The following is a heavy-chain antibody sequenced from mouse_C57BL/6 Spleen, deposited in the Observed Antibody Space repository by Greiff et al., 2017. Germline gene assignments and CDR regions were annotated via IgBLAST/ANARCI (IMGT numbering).Heavy chain of an antibody. J-gene: IGHJ2*01. Sequence: VQLQQSGAELARPGASVKLSCKASGYTFTSYGISWVKQRTGQGLEWIGEISPRSGNTYYNEKFKGKATLTADTSSSTAYMELRSLTSEDSAVYFCARDYYGSRGYFDYWGHGTTLTVSS. CDR2: ISPRSGNT. CDR1: GYTFTSYG. V-gene: IGHV1-81*01. D-gene: IGHD1-1*01. CDR3: ARDYYGSRGYFDY.